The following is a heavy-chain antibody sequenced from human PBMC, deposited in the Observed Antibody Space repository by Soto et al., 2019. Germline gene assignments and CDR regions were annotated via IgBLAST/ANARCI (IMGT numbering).Heavy chain of an antibody. CDR2: ISCSGSI. Sequence: PSETLSLTCTVSGGSISSYYWSWIRQSPEKGLEYIGYISCSGSINYNPSLKSRVTMSVDTSKNQFSLRLSSVTAADTAVYYCRRRSRYSTDVWGQGTTVTLSS. J-gene: IGHJ6*02. V-gene: IGHV4-59*08. CDR1: GGSISSYY. CDR3: RRRSRYSTDV. D-gene: IGHD6-13*01.